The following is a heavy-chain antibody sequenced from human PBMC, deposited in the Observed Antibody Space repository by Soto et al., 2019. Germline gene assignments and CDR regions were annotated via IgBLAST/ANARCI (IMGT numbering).Heavy chain of an antibody. CDR2: FSAYNGNT. J-gene: IGHJ6*02. CDR3: ARGRDYDIAQGLYDYYGMDV. Sequence: GASLKVSCKASGYTFTSYGISWVRQAPGQGLEWMGWFSAYNGNTNYAQKFQGWVTMTRDTSISTAYMELSRLRSDDTAVYYCARGRDYDIAQGLYDYYGMDVWGQGTTVNVSS. D-gene: IGHD3-9*01. V-gene: IGHV1-18*01. CDR1: GYTFTSYG.